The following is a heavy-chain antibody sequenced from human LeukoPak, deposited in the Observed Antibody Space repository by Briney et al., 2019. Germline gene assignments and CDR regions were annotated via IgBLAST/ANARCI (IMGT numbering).Heavy chain of an antibody. V-gene: IGHV4-59*08. CDR2: IYYSGST. CDR1: GDSISSYY. J-gene: IGHJ5*02. CDR3: ARADWFDP. Sequence: SETLSLTCTVSGDSISSYYWSWIRQPPAKGLGWIGYIYYSGSTNYNPSLKSRVTISIDTSKNEFSLKLSSVTAADTAVYYCARADWFDPWGQGTLVTVSS.